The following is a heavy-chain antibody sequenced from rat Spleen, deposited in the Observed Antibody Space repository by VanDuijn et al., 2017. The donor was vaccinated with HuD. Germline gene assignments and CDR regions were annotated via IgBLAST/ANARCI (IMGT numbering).Heavy chain of an antibody. Sequence: EVQLVESDGGLVQPGRSLKLSCAASGFTFSDYYMAWVRQAPTKGLEWVATISYDGSSTYYRDSVKGRFTISRDNAKSTLYLQMDSLRSEDTATYYCAREGYPFAYWGQGTLVTVSS. CDR3: AREGYPFAY. V-gene: IGHV5-29*01. D-gene: IGHD1-11*01. CDR1: GFTFSDYY. J-gene: IGHJ3*01. CDR2: ISYDGSST.